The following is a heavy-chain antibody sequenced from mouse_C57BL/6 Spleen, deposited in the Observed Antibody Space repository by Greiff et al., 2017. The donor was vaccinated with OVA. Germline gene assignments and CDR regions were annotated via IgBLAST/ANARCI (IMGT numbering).Heavy chain of an antibody. CDR2: IHPSDSDT. CDR1: GYTFTSYW. D-gene: IGHD4-1*01. CDR3: AMELANWGLAY. J-gene: IGHJ3*01. V-gene: IGHV1-74*01. Sequence: VQLQQPGAELVKPGASVKVSCKASGYTFTSYWMHWVKQRPGQGLEWIGRIHPSDSDTNYNQKFKGKATLTVDKSSSTAYMQLSSLTSEDSAVDYCAMELANWGLAYWGQGTLVTVSA.